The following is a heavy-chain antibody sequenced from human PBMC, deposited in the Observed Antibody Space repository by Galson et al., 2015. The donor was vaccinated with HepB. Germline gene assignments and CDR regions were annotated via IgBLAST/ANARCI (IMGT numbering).Heavy chain of an antibody. Sequence: SVKVSCKASGYTFTGYYMHWVRQAPGQGLEWMGWINPNSGGTNYAQKFQGWVTMTRDTSISTAYMELSRLRSDDTAVYYCARDITGNKDYYGSGSSYYYYYGMDVWGQGTTVTVSS. V-gene: IGHV1-2*04. CDR1: GYTFTGYY. J-gene: IGHJ6*02. CDR2: INPNSGGT. CDR3: ARDITGNKDYYGSGSSYYYYYGMDV. D-gene: IGHD3-10*01.